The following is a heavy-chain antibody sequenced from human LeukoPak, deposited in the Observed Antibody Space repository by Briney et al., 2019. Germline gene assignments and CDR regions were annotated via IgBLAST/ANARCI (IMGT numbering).Heavy chain of an antibody. D-gene: IGHD6-13*01. CDR2: IYYSGST. Sequence: SETLSLTCTVSGGSISSSSYYWGWIRQPPGKGLEWIGSIYYSGSTYYNPSLKSRVTISVDTSKNQFSLKLSSVTAADTAVYYCARHSSSWYYFGYWGQGTLVTVSS. CDR1: GGSISSSSYY. V-gene: IGHV4-39*01. CDR3: ARHSSSWYYFGY. J-gene: IGHJ4*02.